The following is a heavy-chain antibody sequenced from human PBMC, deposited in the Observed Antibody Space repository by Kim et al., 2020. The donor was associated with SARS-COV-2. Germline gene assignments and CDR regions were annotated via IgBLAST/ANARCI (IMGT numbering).Heavy chain of an antibody. J-gene: IGHJ6*03. CDR1: GYTFTSYD. Sequence: ASVKVSCKASGYTFTSYDINWVRQATGQGLEWMGWMNPNSGNTGHAQKFQGRVTKTRNTTIRTAYMELSSLRSEDTAVYYCARAKLVQGVFYYYYYMDVWGKGTTVTVSS. CDR2: MNPNSGNT. CDR3: ARAKLVQGVFYYYYYMDV. D-gene: IGHD3-10*01. V-gene: IGHV1-8*01.